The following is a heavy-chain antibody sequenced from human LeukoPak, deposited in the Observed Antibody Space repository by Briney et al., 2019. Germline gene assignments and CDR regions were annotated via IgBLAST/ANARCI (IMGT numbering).Heavy chain of an antibody. D-gene: IGHD2-2*01. CDR2: IYPGDSDT. CDR3: ARLCSSTSCYPYYYYGMDV. J-gene: IGHJ6*02. CDR1: GYSFTSYW. V-gene: IGHV5-51*01. Sequence: GESLKISCKGSGYSFTSYWIGWVRQMPGKGLEWMGIIYPGDSDTRYSPSFQGQVTISADKSISTAYLQWSSLEASDTAMYYCARLCSSTSCYPYYYYGMDVWGQGTTVTVSS.